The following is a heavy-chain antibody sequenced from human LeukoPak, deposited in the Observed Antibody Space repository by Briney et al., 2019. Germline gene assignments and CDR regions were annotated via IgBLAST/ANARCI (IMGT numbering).Heavy chain of an antibody. D-gene: IGHD4-17*01. V-gene: IGHV3-48*03. Sequence: PGGFLRLSCAASGFPSSSYEMNWVRQAPGKGLEWVSYISSSGSTIYYADSVKGRFTISRDNAKNSLYLQMNSLRAEGTAVYYCSSHYGAYSFDYWGQGTLVIVST. CDR1: GFPSSSYE. CDR2: ISSSGSTI. CDR3: SSHYGAYSFDY. J-gene: IGHJ4*02.